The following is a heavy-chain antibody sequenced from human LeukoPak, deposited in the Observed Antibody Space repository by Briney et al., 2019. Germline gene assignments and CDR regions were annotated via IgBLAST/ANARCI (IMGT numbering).Heavy chain of an antibody. CDR2: ISGSGSNT. Sequence: GASLRLSCAASGFTFSSYAMSWVRQAPGKGLEWVSTISGSGSNTYYADSVTGRFTISRDNSKNTLSLQMNSLRAEDTALYYCAKTWVMVAATTNFDYWGQGTQVTVSS. J-gene: IGHJ4*02. D-gene: IGHD2-15*01. CDR1: GFTFSSYA. CDR3: AKTWVMVAATTNFDY. V-gene: IGHV3-23*01.